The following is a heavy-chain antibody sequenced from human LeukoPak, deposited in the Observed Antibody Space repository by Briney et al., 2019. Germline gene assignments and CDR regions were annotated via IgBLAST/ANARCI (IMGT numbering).Heavy chain of an antibody. J-gene: IGHJ4*02. CDR2: NYHSGST. V-gene: IGHV4-4*02. D-gene: IGHD6-19*01. CDR3: AREIPLAGAASLDY. CDR1: GDSTNSNTW. Sequence: SGTLSLTCAVSGDSTNSNTWWHWVRQPPGKGLEWIGENYHSGSTYYNPSLKSRVTISVDKSKNHFSLMLNSVTAADTAVYYCAREIPLAGAASLDYWGQGTLVAVSS.